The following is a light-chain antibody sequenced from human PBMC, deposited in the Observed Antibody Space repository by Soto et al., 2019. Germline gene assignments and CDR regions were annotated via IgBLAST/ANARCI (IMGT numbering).Light chain of an antibody. V-gene: IGLV6-57*03. CDR2: EDN. CDR3: QSYDTMVI. J-gene: IGLJ2*01. CDR1: SGSIGSSY. Sequence: NFMLTQPHSVSESPGKTVTISCTRSSGSIGSSYVQWYQQRPGSAPTTVIYEDNQRPSGVPDRFSGSIDSSSNSASLTISGLKTEDEADYHCQSYDTMVIFGGGTKLTVL.